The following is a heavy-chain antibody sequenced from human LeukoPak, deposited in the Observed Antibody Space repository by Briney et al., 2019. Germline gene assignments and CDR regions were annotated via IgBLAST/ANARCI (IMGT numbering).Heavy chain of an antibody. Sequence: GGSLRLSRAVSGLTFSSYDMSWVRQAPGKGLEWVSGISGSGGRTDYADSVKGRFSISRDNSKNTLYLQMNSLRAEDTAVYYCAVSMIAFDFWGQGTLVTVSS. D-gene: IGHD3-22*01. V-gene: IGHV3-23*01. J-gene: IGHJ4*02. CDR2: ISGSGGRT. CDR1: GLTFSSYD. CDR3: AVSMIAFDF.